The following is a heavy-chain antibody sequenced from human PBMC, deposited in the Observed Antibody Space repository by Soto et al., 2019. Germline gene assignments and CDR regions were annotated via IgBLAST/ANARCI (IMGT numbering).Heavy chain of an antibody. D-gene: IGHD5-12*01. Sequence: QVQLVQSGAEVKKPGASVKVSCKVSGYTLTELSMHWVRQAPGKGLEWMGGFDPEDGETIYAQKFQGRVTMTEHTSTDTAYMELSSLRSEDTAVYYCATDRSRWLQYFDYWGQGTLVTVSS. CDR3: ATDRSRWLQYFDY. CDR2: FDPEDGET. CDR1: GYTLTELS. J-gene: IGHJ4*02. V-gene: IGHV1-24*01.